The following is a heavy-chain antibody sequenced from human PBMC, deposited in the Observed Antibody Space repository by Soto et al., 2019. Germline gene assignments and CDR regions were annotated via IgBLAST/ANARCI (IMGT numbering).Heavy chain of an antibody. Sequence: PGGSLRLSCAASAFTFSDYYMSWIRQAPGKGLEWVSYISRSGSTIYYADSVKGRFAISRDNAKNSLYLQMNSLRAEDTAVYYCARKPYSSSWSDYWGQGTLVTVSS. CDR2: ISRSGSTI. D-gene: IGHD6-13*01. CDR3: ARKPYSSSWSDY. J-gene: IGHJ4*02. V-gene: IGHV3-11*01. CDR1: AFTFSDYY.